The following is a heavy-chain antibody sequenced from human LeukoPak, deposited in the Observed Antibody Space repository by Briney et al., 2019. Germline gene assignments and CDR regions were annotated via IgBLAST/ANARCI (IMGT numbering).Heavy chain of an antibody. D-gene: IGHD2-21*02. Sequence: PGGSLRLSCAASGFTFSSYAISWVRQAPGKGLEWVSAISGSGGSTYYADSVKGRFTISRDNSKNTLYLQMNSLRAEDTAVYYCAKDMTGLTANTKIVVVTAIHPNFDYWGQGTLVTVSS. V-gene: IGHV3-23*01. CDR3: AKDMTGLTANTKIVVVTAIHPNFDY. CDR1: GFTFSSYA. J-gene: IGHJ4*02. CDR2: ISGSGGST.